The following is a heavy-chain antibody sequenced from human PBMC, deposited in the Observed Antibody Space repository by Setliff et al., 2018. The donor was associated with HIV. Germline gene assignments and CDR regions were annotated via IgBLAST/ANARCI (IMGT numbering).Heavy chain of an antibody. V-gene: IGHV4-34*01. CDR3: ARGRDYTGSWFRPFYLDF. CDR2: INHSGST. Sequence: SETLSLTCAVYGGSFSAHHWSWIRQTPGKGLEWLGEINHSGSTAYNLALESRVSMSIDTSKNQFSLKLTSVTAADTAIYYCARGRDYTGSWFRPFYLDFWGHGNLVTVSS. D-gene: IGHD3-3*01. J-gene: IGHJ4*01. CDR1: GGSFSAHH.